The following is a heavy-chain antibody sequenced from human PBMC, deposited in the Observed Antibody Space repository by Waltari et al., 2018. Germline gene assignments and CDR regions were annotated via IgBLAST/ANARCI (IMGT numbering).Heavy chain of an antibody. CDR3: ARDWGYCSGGSCLSWFDP. CDR1: GYTFTGYY. J-gene: IGHJ5*02. D-gene: IGHD2-15*01. CDR2: INPNSGGT. V-gene: IGHV1-2*02. Sequence: QVQLVQSGAEVKKPGASVKVSCKASGYTFTGYYMHWVRQAPGQGLEWMGWINPNSGGTNYAQKFQGRVTMTRDTSISTAYMELSRLRSDDTAVYYCARDWGYCSGGSCLSWFDPWGQGTLVTVSS.